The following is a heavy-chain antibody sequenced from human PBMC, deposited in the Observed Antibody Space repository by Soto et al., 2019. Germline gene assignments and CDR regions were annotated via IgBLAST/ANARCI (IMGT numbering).Heavy chain of an antibody. CDR1: GFTFSNAW. D-gene: IGHD3-9*01. J-gene: IGHJ4*02. CDR3: XTVNDILTGYYLRGY. CDR2: IKSKTDGGTT. Sequence: EVQLVESGGGLVKPGGSLRLSCAASGFTFSNAWMNWVRQAPGKGLEWVGRIKSKTDGGTTDYAAPVKGRFTISRDDSKNTLXLQXXXXXXXXXXXXXXXTVNDILTGYYLRGYWGQGTLVTVSS. V-gene: IGHV3-15*07.